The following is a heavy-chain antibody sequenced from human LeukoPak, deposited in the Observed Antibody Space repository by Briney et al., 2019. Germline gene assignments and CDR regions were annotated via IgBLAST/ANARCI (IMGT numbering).Heavy chain of an antibody. Sequence: SETLSLTCTVSGGSISSYYWSWIRQPPGKGLEWIGYIYYSGSTDYNPSLKSRVTISVDTSKNQFSLKLSSVTAADTAVYYCARTTEGGYTYGYFYYYYMDVWGKGTTVTISS. D-gene: IGHD5-18*01. CDR1: GGSISSYY. CDR2: IYYSGST. CDR3: ARTTEGGYTYGYFYYYYMDV. J-gene: IGHJ6*03. V-gene: IGHV4-59*08.